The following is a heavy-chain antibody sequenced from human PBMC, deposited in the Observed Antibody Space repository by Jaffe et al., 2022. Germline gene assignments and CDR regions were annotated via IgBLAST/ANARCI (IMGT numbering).Heavy chain of an antibody. CDR1: GYTFTSYY. CDR3: ARDYNPHWGDSSGYSFDP. Sequence: QVQLVQSGAEVKKPGASVKVSCKASGYTFTSYYMHWVRQAPGQGLEWMGIINPSGGSTSYAQKFQGRVTMTRDTSTSTVYMELSSLRSEDTAVYYCARDYNPHWGDSSGYSFDPWGQGTLVTVSS. J-gene: IGHJ5*02. D-gene: IGHD3-22*01. V-gene: IGHV1-46*01. CDR2: INPSGGST.